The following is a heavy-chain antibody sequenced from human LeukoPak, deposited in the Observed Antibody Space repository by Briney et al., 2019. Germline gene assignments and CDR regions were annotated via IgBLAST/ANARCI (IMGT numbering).Heavy chain of an antibody. CDR1: GFTFTSSA. J-gene: IGHJ4*02. D-gene: IGHD3-3*01. Sequence: GASVKVSCKASGFTFTSSAMQWVRQARGQRLEWIGWIVVGSGNTNYAQKFQERVTITRDMSTSTAYMELSSLRSKDTAVYYCAAGGGFWSGYLSDWGQGTLVTVSS. CDR2: IVVGSGNT. V-gene: IGHV1-58*02. CDR3: AAGGGFWSGYLSD.